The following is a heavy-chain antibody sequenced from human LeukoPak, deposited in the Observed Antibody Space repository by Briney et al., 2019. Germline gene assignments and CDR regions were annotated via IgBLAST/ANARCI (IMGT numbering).Heavy chain of an antibody. CDR2: IIPIFGTA. CDR1: GGTFSSYA. J-gene: IGHJ5*02. V-gene: IGHV1-69*13. Sequence: ASVKVSCKASGGTFSSYAISWVRQAPGQGLEWMGGIIPIFGTANYAQKFQGRVTITADESTSTAYMELSSLRSEDTAVYYCARENVDSSSWYLGWFDPWGQGTLVTVSS. D-gene: IGHD6-13*01. CDR3: ARENVDSSSWYLGWFDP.